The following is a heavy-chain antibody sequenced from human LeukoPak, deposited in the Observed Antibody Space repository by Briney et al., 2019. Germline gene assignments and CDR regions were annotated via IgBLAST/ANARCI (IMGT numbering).Heavy chain of an antibody. CDR1: GGSFSGYY. CDR3: ARAGDIVVVPAAVFDY. Sequence: PSETLSLTCAVYGGSFSGYYWSWIRQPPGKGPEWIGEINHSGSTNYNPSLKSRVTISVDTSKNQFSLKLSSVTAADTAVYYCARAGDIVVVPAAVFDYWGQGTLVTVSS. CDR2: INHSGST. D-gene: IGHD2-2*01. J-gene: IGHJ4*02. V-gene: IGHV4-34*01.